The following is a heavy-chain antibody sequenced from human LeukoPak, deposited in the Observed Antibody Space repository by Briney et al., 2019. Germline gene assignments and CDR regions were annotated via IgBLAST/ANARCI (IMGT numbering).Heavy chain of an antibody. V-gene: IGHV4-39*02. D-gene: IGHD2/OR15-2a*01. J-gene: IGHJ5*02. CDR1: GVSMSSSPYY. CDR3: ARDDCDSTRCSVYLFDP. CDR2: IYDSGNT. Sequence: SETLSLTLTVSGVSMSSSPYYWGWIRQPPGKGLEWIGTIYDSGNTNYNPSLRSRLTISVDTSRNQFSLKLSSVTAADTAVYYCARDDCDSTRCSVYLFDPWGQGTLVTVSS.